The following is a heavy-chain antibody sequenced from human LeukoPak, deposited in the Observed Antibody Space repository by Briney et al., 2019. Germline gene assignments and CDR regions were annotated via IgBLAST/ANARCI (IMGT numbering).Heavy chain of an antibody. J-gene: IGHJ5*02. CDR1: GFTFSSYS. V-gene: IGHV3-7*01. CDR3: ARYSSGWQYNWFDP. D-gene: IGHD6-19*01. CDR2: IKQDGSER. Sequence: GGSLRLSCAASGFTFSSYSVSWVRQAPGKGLEWVANIKQDGSERYYVDSVKGRFTISRDNAKKSLYLQMNSLRAEDTAVYYCARYSSGWQYNWFDPWGQGTLVTVSS.